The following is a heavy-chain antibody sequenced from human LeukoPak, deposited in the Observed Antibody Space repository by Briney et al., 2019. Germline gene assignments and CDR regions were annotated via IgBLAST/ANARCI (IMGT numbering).Heavy chain of an antibody. CDR3: ARGVDEAKVGY. J-gene: IGHJ4*02. Sequence: SDTLSLTCAVYGGSFSDYYWNWIRQPPGKGLGWIGEIHPSGSTTYNPSLQSRVTISVDTSQNQLSLKLSSVTAADTAVYYCARGVDEAKVGYWGQGTLVTVSS. CDR2: IHPSGST. CDR1: GGSFSDYY. V-gene: IGHV4-34*01.